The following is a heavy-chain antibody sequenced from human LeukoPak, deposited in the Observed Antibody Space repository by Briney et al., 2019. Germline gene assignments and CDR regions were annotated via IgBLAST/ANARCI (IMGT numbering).Heavy chain of an antibody. CDR2: ISGSGGST. Sequence: TGGSLRLSCAASGFTFSSYAMSWVRQAPGKGLEWVSAISGSGGSTYYADSVKSRFTISRDNSKNTLYLQMNSLRAEDTAVYYCAKDYYDSSGYYGEYFQHWGQGTLVTVSS. J-gene: IGHJ1*01. CDR1: GFTFSSYA. CDR3: AKDYYDSSGYYGEYFQH. D-gene: IGHD3-22*01. V-gene: IGHV3-23*01.